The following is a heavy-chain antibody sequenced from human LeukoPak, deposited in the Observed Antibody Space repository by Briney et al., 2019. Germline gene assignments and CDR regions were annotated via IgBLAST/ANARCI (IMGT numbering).Heavy chain of an antibody. CDR2: IRSKANSYAT. CDR3: TRLRFLDNWFDL. Sequence: GGSLKLSCAASGFTFSGSAMHWVRQASGKGLEWVGRIRSKANSYATAYAASVKGRFTISRDDSKNTAYLQMNSLKTEDTAVYYCTRLRFLDNWFDLWGQGTLVTVSS. D-gene: IGHD3-3*01. CDR1: GFTFSGSA. J-gene: IGHJ5*02. V-gene: IGHV3-73*01.